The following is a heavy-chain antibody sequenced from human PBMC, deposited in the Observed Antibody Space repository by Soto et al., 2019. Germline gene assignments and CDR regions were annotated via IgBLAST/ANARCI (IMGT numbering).Heavy chain of an antibody. J-gene: IGHJ4*02. CDR3: ASPLTRSAWSPSY. CDR2: INPSDGST. CDR1: GYTFSSYY. D-gene: IGHD6-19*01. Sequence: QVQLVQSGADVKKPGASVKVSCKASGYTFSSYYMHWVRQAPGQGLEWMGTINPSDGSTTSAQRFQGRVTMTRDTSTSTVYMELSSLRSEDTAVYFCASPLTRSAWSPSYWGQGTLVTVSS. V-gene: IGHV1-46*01.